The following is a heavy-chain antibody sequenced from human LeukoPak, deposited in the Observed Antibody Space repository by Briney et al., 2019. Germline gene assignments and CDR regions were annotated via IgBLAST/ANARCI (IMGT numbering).Heavy chain of an antibody. J-gene: IGHJ4*02. CDR2: IRYDGSNK. Sequence: GGSLRLSCAASGFTFSSYGMHWVRQAPGKGLEWVAFIRYDGSNKYYADSVKGRFTISRGNSKNTLYLQMNSLRAEDTAVYYCARERQLERLAFGKEGSAFDYWGQGTLVTVCS. D-gene: IGHD1-1*01. CDR1: GFTFSSYG. CDR3: ARERQLERLAFGKEGSAFDY. V-gene: IGHV3-30*02.